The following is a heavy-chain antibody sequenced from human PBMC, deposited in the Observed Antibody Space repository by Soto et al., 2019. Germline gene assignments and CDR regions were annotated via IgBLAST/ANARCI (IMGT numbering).Heavy chain of an antibody. Sequence: QVQLQQWGAGLLKPSETLSLTCAVYGGSFTDYYWTWIRQPPGKGLEWIGEINHSGSTNYNPSLNNRVTISLDTSKNYFSLKVNSVTAADTAVYFCARVRDRLLSHAVEFWGQGTLVTVSS. D-gene: IGHD3-16*02. CDR1: GGSFTDYY. CDR2: INHSGST. V-gene: IGHV4-34*01. CDR3: ARVRDRLLSHAVEF. J-gene: IGHJ3*01.